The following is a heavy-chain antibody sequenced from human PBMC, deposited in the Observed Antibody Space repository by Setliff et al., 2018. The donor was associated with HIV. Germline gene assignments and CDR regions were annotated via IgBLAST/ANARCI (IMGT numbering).Heavy chain of an antibody. J-gene: IGHJ4*02. D-gene: IGHD2-8*01. CDR3: ARSFGNGNSRLGN. Sequence: PSETLSLTCGVSGYSISSGYYWGWIRQPPGKGLEWIGNIYHSRSTYYNPSLKSRVGISVDTSKNQFSLKLSSVTAADTAVYYCARSFGNGNSRLGNWGQGTLVTVSS. CDR2: IYHSRST. CDR1: GYSISSGYY. V-gene: IGHV4-38-2*01.